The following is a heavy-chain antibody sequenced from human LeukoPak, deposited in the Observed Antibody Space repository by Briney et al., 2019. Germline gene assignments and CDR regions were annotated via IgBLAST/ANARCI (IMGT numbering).Heavy chain of an antibody. V-gene: IGHV3-48*02. CDR3: SWREV. J-gene: IGHJ4*02. CDR1: GFTFSSYS. CDR2: ISTSSSGI. D-gene: IGHD1-1*01. Sequence: PGGSLRLSCAASGFTFSSYSMNWVRQAPGKGLEWISYISTSSSGIYYADSVKGRFTISRDNAKNSLYLQMNSLRDEDTAVYFFSWREVWGQGTLVTVSS.